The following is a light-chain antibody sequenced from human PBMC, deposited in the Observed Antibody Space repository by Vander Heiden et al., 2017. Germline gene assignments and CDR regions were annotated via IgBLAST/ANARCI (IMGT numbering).Light chain of an antibody. Sequence: QSVLTQPPSVSAAPGKKVTISCSGSSSNIGNNYVSWYQQFPGTAPKLLIYENNKRPSGIPDRFSGSKSGTSATLGITGLQTGDEADYYCGTWDSSLSAVVFGGGTKLTVL. CDR2: ENN. CDR3: GTWDSSLSAVV. CDR1: SSNIGNNY. V-gene: IGLV1-51*01. J-gene: IGLJ2*01.